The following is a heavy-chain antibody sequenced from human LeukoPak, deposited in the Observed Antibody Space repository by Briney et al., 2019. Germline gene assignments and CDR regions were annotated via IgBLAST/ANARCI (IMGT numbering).Heavy chain of an antibody. V-gene: IGHV3-21*01. D-gene: IGHD3-3*01. CDR3: VRDLRFIGGSDWFDP. Sequence: GGSLRLSCEASGFLFSDYTMNWVRQAPGKGLEWVSSVSYSGTYTFYADSVTGRFTISRDSAKNSLYLQMDNLRVDDSALYYCVRDLRFIGGSDWFDPWGQGTQVIVSS. CDR2: VSYSGTYT. J-gene: IGHJ5*02. CDR1: GFLFSDYT.